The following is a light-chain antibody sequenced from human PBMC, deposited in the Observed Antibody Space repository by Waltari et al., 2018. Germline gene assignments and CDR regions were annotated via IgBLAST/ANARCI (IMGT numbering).Light chain of an antibody. V-gene: IGLV4-69*01. J-gene: IGLJ3*02. CDR1: SGHSSNV. CDR3: QTWGTGIWV. Sequence: QLVLTQSPSASASLGASVKITCTLSSGHSSNVVAWHQQQPEKGPRYLMKVNRDGSHSKGDGIPDRFSGSSSGAERYLTSSSLQSDDEADYYCQTWGTGIWVFGGGTRLTVL. CDR2: VNRDGSH.